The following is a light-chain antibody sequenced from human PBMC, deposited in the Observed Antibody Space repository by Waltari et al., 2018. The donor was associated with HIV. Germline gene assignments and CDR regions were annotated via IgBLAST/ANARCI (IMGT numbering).Light chain of an antibody. J-gene: IGLJ2*01. CDR1: SSAPGSHNL. V-gene: IGLV2-23*01. CDR3: WSYAGSTPYVL. Sequence: QSALTQPASVSGSPGQSITISCTGTSSAPGSHNLASWYQQNPGKSPYLIIYEGTKRPSGISNRFSGSKSGNTASLTISGLQADDEADYFCWSYAGSTPYVLLGGGTKLTVL. CDR2: EGT.